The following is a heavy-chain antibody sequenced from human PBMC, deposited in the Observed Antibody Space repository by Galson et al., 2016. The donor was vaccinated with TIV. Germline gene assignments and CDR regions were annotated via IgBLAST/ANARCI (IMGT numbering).Heavy chain of an antibody. CDR2: IDPSGGST. D-gene: IGHD6-19*01. CDR3: ATWGAGNYHYYIDV. CDR1: GYTFTHYY. V-gene: IGHV1-46*04. J-gene: IGHJ6*03. Sequence: SVKVSCKASGYTFTHYYMHWVRQAPGQGLEWMGIIDPSGGSTSYAQKLQGRVTMTRDTPTSTVYMELSSLRSEDTAVYYCATWGAGNYHYYIDVWGKGTTVTVSS.